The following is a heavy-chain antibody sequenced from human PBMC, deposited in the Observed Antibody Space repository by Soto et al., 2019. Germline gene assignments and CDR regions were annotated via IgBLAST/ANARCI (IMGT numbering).Heavy chain of an antibody. V-gene: IGHV4-30-2*01. J-gene: IGHJ2*01. CDR2: IYESGNT. Sequence: QLQLQESGSGLVKPSQTLSLTCAVSGGSISSGGAISSNSYSWNWIRQPPGKGLEWIGSIYESGNTYSSRSLKSRVSISVDRSKNQFSLNLSSVTAADTAGYYCARAPAIAHWYFGLWGRGTLATVSS. CDR1: GGSISSGGAISSNSYS. CDR3: ARAPAIAHWYFGL. D-gene: IGHD2-21*02.